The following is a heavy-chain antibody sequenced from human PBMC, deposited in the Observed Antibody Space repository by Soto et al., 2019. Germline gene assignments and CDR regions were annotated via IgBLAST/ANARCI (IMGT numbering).Heavy chain of an antibody. CDR1: GGSVNSGNYY. CDR2: MSHSGGT. V-gene: IGHV4-61*01. D-gene: IGHD5-18*01. CDR3: ARGYPTNFYHSYATHV. J-gene: IGHJ6*02. Sequence: SETLSLTCAVFGGSVNSGNYYWSWIRQPPGKGLEWIGEMSHSGGTHFNPSLKSRVTISVDTSKNQFSLKLSSVTAADTAVYYCARGYPTNFYHSYATHVWCPGPMVTLSS.